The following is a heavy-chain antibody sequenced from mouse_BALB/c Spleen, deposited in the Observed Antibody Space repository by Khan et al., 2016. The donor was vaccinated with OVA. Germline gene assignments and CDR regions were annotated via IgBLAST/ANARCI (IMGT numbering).Heavy chain of an antibody. Sequence: QVQLKESGPGLVAPSQSLSITCTVTGFPLTSYAIHWIRQPPGKGLEWLGVIWAGGSTNYNSALMSRLSISKDNSKSQVFLKMNSLQTHDTAIYYCARNKEPDYFDYWGQGTTLTVSS. CDR3: ARNKEPDYFDY. V-gene: IGHV2-9*02. D-gene: IGHD1-3*01. CDR1: GFPLTSYA. CDR2: IWAGGST. J-gene: IGHJ2*01.